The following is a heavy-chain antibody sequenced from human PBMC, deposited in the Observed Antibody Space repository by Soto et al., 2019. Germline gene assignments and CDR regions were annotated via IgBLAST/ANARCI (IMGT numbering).Heavy chain of an antibody. J-gene: IGHJ4*02. CDR1: GGSFSSSASD. V-gene: IGHV4-39*01. CDR2: ISYSGNT. Sequence: QLQLQVSGRGLVKSSETLSLTCSVSGGSFSSSASDWAWIRQPPGGRLEWIGSISYSGNTYYNPSLTSRVTISADTSKNQFSLSLSPVTAADTAVYYCARRLQLFPFDSWGQGTLVTVAS. CDR3: ARRLQLFPFDS. D-gene: IGHD2-2*01.